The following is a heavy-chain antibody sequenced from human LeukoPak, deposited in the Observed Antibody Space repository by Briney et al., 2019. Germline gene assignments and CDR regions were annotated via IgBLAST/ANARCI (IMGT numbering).Heavy chain of an antibody. V-gene: IGHV3-23*01. CDR2: ISGSGGST. Sequence: PGGSLGLSCAASGFTFSSYAMSWVRQAPGKGLEWVSAISGSGGSTYYADSVKGRFTISRDNSKNTLYLQMNSLRAEDTAVYYCAKDLGIAVAGTGDYWGQGTLVTVSS. CDR1: GFTFSSYA. D-gene: IGHD6-19*01. CDR3: AKDLGIAVAGTGDY. J-gene: IGHJ4*02.